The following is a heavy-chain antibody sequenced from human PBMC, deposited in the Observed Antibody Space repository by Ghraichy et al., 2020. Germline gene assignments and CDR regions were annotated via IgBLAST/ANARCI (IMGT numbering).Heavy chain of an antibody. Sequence: ASVKVSCKASGYTFTSYYMHWVRQAPGQGLEWMGIINPSGGSTSYAQKFQGRVTMTRDTSTSTVYMELSSLRSEDTAVYYCARDSGSGWYLGQPSDLNYFDYWGQGTLVTVSS. CDR3: ARDSGSGWYLGQPSDLNYFDY. D-gene: IGHD6-19*01. CDR2: INPSGGST. CDR1: GYTFTSYY. V-gene: IGHV1-46*01. J-gene: IGHJ4*02.